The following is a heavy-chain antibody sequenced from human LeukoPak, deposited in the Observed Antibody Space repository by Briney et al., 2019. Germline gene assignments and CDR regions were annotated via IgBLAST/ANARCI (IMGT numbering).Heavy chain of an antibody. J-gene: IGHJ4*02. CDR2: IYYSGST. D-gene: IGHD3-9*01. Sequence: SQTLSLTCTVSGGSISSGGYYWSWIRRHPGKGLEWIGYIYYSGSTYYNPSLKSRVTISVDTSKNQFSLKLSSVTAADTAVYYCARTLRYFDWLSPYPGVLGYFDYWGQGTLVTVSS. CDR3: ARTLRYFDWLSPYPGVLGYFDY. CDR1: GGSISSGGYY. V-gene: IGHV4-31*03.